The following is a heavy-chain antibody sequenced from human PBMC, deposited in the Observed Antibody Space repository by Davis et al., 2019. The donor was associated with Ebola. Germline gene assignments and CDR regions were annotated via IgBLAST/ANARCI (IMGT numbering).Heavy chain of an antibody. V-gene: IGHV3-43*02. D-gene: IGHD3-10*01. CDR2: INGNAITT. CDR1: GFIFSDFG. Sequence: GESLKISCAASGFIFSDFGMLWVRQAPGKGLEWVSLINGNAITTFYADSMKGRFTISRDNSKNSLYLQMNNLRVEDTALYYCARGTGDYWGQGALVTVSS. CDR3: ARGTGDY. J-gene: IGHJ4*02.